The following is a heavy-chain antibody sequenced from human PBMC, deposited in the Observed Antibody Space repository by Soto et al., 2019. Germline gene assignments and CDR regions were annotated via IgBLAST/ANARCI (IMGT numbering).Heavy chain of an antibody. CDR1: GFTFSSYC. CDR2: INSDGSST. D-gene: IGHD6-19*01. J-gene: IGHJ4*02. V-gene: IGHV3-74*01. Sequence: EVQLVEAGGGLVQPGGSLRVSCSASGFTFSSYCMHWVRQATGNGLVWVSRINSDGSSTSYADSVKGRFTISRDNAKNTLYLQMNSLRAEYTAIYSCARRGAVAGLHYWGQGTLVTVSS. CDR3: ARRGAVAGLHY.